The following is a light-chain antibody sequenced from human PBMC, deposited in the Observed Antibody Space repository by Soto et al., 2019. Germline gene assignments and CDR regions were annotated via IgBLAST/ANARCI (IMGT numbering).Light chain of an antibody. Sequence: DIQMTQSPSSLSASVGDRVTITCRASQSISTYLNWYQQKPGKAPKLLIYAASSLQSGVPSRFSGSGSGTDFTLTISRLQPEDFATYYCQQSYNTPTWTFGQGTQVDIK. J-gene: IGKJ1*01. CDR3: QQSYNTPTWT. CDR2: AAS. CDR1: QSISTY. V-gene: IGKV1-39*01.